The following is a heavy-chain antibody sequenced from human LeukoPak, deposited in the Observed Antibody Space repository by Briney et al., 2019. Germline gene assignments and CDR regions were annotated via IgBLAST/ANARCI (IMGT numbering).Heavy chain of an antibody. CDR1: GYTFTSYA. D-gene: IGHD3-22*01. V-gene: IGHV1-3*01. Sequence: GASVKVSCKASGYTFTSYAMHWVRQAPGQRLEWMGWINAGNGNTKYSQKLQGRVTITRDTSASTAYMELSSLRSEDTAVYYCARDYDSSGYYYRYWGQGTLVTVSS. J-gene: IGHJ4*02. CDR2: INAGNGNT. CDR3: ARDYDSSGYYYRY.